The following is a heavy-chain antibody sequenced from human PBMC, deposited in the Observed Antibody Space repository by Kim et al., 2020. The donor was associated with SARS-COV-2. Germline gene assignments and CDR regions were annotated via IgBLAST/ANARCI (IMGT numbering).Heavy chain of an antibody. CDR2: ISYYGSVQ. CDR1: GFTFRDFG. V-gene: IGHV3-30*18. CDR3: VKDRNEGYSILSPTF. Sequence: GGSLRLSCVASGFTFRDFGMHWVRQAPGKGLEWVAAISYYGSVQHYADSVEGRFTISRDHDNNTLHMQMSSLRPEDTAVYYCVKDRNEGYSILSPTFGGQETLLTVSS. J-gene: IGHJ4*02. D-gene: IGHD4-4*01.